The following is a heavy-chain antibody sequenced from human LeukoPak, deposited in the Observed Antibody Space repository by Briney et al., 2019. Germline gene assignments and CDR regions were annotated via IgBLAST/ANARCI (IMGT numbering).Heavy chain of an antibody. J-gene: IGHJ3*02. V-gene: IGHV4-59*01. CDR2: IYYSGST. Sequence: SETLSLTCTDSGDSITNYYWSWIRQPPGKGLEWIGYIYYSGSTNYNPSLKSRVTISLDTSKNQFSLKQSSVTAADTAVYYCARADYYDSSGYYYVGAFDIWGQGTMVTVSS. CDR3: ARADYYDSSGYYYVGAFDI. CDR1: GDSITNYY. D-gene: IGHD3-22*01.